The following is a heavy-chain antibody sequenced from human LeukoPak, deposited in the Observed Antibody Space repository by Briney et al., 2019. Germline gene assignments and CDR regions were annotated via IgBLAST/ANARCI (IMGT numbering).Heavy chain of an antibody. D-gene: IGHD5-12*01. Sequence: SETLSLTCTVSGGSISSYYWSWIRQPPGKGLEWIGYIYYSGSTNYNPSLKSRVTISVDTSKNQFSLKLGSVTAADTAVYYCARGSGYDPYWYFDLWGRGTLVTVSS. J-gene: IGHJ2*01. V-gene: IGHV4-59*01. CDR1: GGSISSYY. CDR2: IYYSGST. CDR3: ARGSGYDPYWYFDL.